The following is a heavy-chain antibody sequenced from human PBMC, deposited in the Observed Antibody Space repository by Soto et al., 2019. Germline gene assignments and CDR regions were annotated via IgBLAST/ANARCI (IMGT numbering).Heavy chain of an antibody. J-gene: IGHJ4*02. CDR3: ARWQQTFDY. CDR1: GYTFTSYT. Sequence: QVQLVQSGVEMKKPGASVKVSCKASGYTFTSYTIHWVRQAPGQSLEWMGWSNGGNGNTKYSQNFQGRVTITRDTSASTAHMELSSLTSEDTAVYYCARWQQTFDYWGQGTLVTVSS. V-gene: IGHV1-3*01. CDR2: SNGGNGNT. D-gene: IGHD6-13*01.